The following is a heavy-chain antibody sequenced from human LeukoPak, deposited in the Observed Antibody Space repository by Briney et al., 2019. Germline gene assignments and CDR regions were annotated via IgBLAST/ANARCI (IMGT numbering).Heavy chain of an antibody. CDR2: IWYDGSNK. CDR1: GFTFSSYG. J-gene: IGHJ3*02. D-gene: IGHD6-19*01. CDR3: ARDRYSSGWNDAFDI. V-gene: IGHV3-33*01. Sequence: PGGSLRLSCAASGFTFSSYGMHWVRQAPGKGLEWVAVIWYDGSNKYYADSVKGRFTISRDNSKNTLYLQMNSLRAEDTAVYYCARDRYSSGWNDAFDIWGQGTMVTVSS.